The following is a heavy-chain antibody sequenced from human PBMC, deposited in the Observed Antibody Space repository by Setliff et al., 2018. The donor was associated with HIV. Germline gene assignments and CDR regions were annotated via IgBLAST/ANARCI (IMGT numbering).Heavy chain of an antibody. CDR3: ARVREGYESSGFYVYYYYYMDL. D-gene: IGHD6-19*01. CDR2: IKQDGTEK. V-gene: IGHV3-7*01. CDR1: TLSLASYS. J-gene: IGHJ6*03. Sequence: GGSLRLSCVSSTLSLASYSMNWVRQAPGKGPQWVASIKQDGTEKHYMDSVKGRFTISRDNADRSIYLQMNSLRVEDTAVYYCARVREGYESSGFYVYYYYYMDLWGKGTTVTVSS.